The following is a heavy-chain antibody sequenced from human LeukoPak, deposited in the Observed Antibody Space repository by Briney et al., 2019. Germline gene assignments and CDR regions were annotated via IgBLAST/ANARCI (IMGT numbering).Heavy chain of an antibody. V-gene: IGHV4-4*02. Sequence: SGTLSLTCAVSGGSISSSNWWSWVRQPPGKGLEWIGEIYHSGSTNYNPSLKSRVTISVDTSKNQFSLKLSSVTAADTAVYYCARGEYYDSSGYRYYYYGMDVWGQGTTVTVSS. D-gene: IGHD3-22*01. J-gene: IGHJ6*02. CDR2: IYHSGST. CDR3: ARGEYYDSSGYRYYYYGMDV. CDR1: GGSISSSNW.